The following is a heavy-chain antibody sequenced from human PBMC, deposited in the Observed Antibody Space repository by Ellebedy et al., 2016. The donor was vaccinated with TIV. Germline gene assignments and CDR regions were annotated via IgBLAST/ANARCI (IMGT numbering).Heavy chain of an antibody. Sequence: SETLSLXXTVSGGSISSYYWSWIRQPPGKGLEWIGYIYYSGSTNYNPSLKSRVTISVDTSKNQFSLKLSSVTAADTAVYYCAREAGGISGGNGDSFDYWGQGTLVTVSS. D-gene: IGHD4-23*01. V-gene: IGHV4-59*01. CDR3: AREAGGISGGNGDSFDY. CDR2: IYYSGST. J-gene: IGHJ4*02. CDR1: GGSISSYY.